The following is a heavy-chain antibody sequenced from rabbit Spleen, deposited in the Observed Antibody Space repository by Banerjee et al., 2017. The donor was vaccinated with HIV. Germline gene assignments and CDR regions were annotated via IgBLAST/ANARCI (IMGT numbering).Heavy chain of an antibody. CDR1: GLDFSSSYW. CDR3: ARDPYVRSDDSTL. Sequence: QSLEESGGDLVKPGASLTLTCKASGLDFSSSYWICWVRQAPGKGLEWIACIYTGSSGNTYYASWAKGRFTISKTSSTTVTLQMTSLTAADTATYFCARDPYVRSDDSTLWGPGTLVTVS. CDR2: IYTGSSGNT. V-gene: IGHV1S40*01. D-gene: IGHD6-1*01. J-gene: IGHJ4*01.